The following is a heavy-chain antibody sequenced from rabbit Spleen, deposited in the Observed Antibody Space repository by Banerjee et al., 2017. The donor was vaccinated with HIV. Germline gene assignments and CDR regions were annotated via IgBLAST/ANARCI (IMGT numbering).Heavy chain of an antibody. CDR2: IAGGSSGFT. Sequence: QEQLEESGGGLVKPEGSLTLTCKASGVSLNDKDVMCWVRQAPGKGLEWISCIAGGSSGFTYSATWAKGRFTISKTSSTTVTLQMTSLTAADTATYFCARDLTDVIGWNFGWWGQGTLVTVS. CDR3: ARDLTDVIGWNFGW. V-gene: IGHV1S45*01. CDR1: GVSLNDKDV. D-gene: IGHD1-1*01. J-gene: IGHJ4*01.